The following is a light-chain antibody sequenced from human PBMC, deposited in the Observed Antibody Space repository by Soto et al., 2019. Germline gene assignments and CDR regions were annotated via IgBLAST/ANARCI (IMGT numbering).Light chain of an antibody. CDR1: QSINSE. Sequence: EIVMTQSPATLSLSPGERAALSCRASQSINSEVAWYQQKPGQPPRLLIYGASTRATGVPARFTGSESGSEFTLTISGLQSEDFAVYYCHQAHNWPLTFGQGTRLEI. CDR2: GAS. CDR3: HQAHNWPLT. J-gene: IGKJ2*01. V-gene: IGKV3-15*01.